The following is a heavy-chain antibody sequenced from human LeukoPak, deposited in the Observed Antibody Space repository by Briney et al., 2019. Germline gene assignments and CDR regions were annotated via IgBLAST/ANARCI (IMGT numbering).Heavy chain of an antibody. Sequence: PGGSLRLSCAASGVTFSSYAMSWVRQAPGKGLEWVSAISDSGGSTYYVESVKGRFTISRDGSKNTLYLQMNSLRAEDTAIYYCAKDVYNKAFDYWGQGTLVTVSS. J-gene: IGHJ4*02. CDR1: GVTFSSYA. D-gene: IGHD5-24*01. CDR3: AKDVYNKAFDY. CDR2: ISDSGGST. V-gene: IGHV3-23*01.